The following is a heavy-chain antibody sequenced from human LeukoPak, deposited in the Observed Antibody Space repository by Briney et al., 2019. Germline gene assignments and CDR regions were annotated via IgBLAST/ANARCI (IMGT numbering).Heavy chain of an antibody. CDR1: GGSISSYY. V-gene: IGHV4-59*01. Sequence: SETLSLTCTVSGGSISSYYWSWIRQPPGKGLEWIGYIYYSGSTNYNPSLKSRVIISVDTSKNQFSLKLSSVTAADTAVYYCARGTVTTNPPDYWGQGTLVTVSS. CDR3: ARGTVTTNPPDY. J-gene: IGHJ4*02. CDR2: IYYSGST. D-gene: IGHD4-17*01.